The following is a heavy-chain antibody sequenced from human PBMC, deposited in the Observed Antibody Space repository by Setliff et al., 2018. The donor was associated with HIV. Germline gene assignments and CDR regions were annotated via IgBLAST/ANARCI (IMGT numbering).Heavy chain of an antibody. V-gene: IGHV4-61*09. D-gene: IGHD6-19*01. CDR2: IYTSGST. Sequence: SETLSLTCAVYGGSISSGSYYWSWIRQPAGKGLEWIGHIYTSGSTNYNPSLEGRVSMSFDSSKNQFSLRLRSMAAADAATYYCTADRASVWYGHWGQGTLVTVSS. CDR3: TADRASVWYGH. CDR1: GGSISSGSYY. J-gene: IGHJ5*02.